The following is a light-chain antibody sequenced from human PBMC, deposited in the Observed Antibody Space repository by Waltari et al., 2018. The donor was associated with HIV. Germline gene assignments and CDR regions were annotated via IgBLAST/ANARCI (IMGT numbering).Light chain of an antibody. CDR2: LGS. CDR3: MQSLEVPRT. V-gene: IGKV2-28*01. J-gene: IGKJ1*01. Sequence: DIFMTQSPLSLPVTPVEPASISRRCSRCLLHSKGIHYVRWYEQKPGKSPQLLLYLGSSLAAEAPDRLSGGESDTYFARETSREEAEGNAVYCGMQSLEVPRTYGPGTKVEVK. CDR1: RCLLHSKGIHY.